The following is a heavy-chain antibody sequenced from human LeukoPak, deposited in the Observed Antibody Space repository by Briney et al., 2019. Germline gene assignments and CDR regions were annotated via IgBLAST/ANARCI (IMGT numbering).Heavy chain of an antibody. V-gene: IGHV3-20*04. Sequence: PGGALRLSCEASGCSFVYYGMSWVRQAPGKGLEWVSGINWNCGSTGYADSVKGRFTISSDNAKNSLYLQMNSLRAEDTALYYCARGYSSGWNYYYYYMDVWGKGTTVTVYS. CDR1: GCSFVYYG. J-gene: IGHJ6*03. CDR2: INWNCGST. D-gene: IGHD6-19*01. CDR3: ARGYSSGWNYYYYYMDV.